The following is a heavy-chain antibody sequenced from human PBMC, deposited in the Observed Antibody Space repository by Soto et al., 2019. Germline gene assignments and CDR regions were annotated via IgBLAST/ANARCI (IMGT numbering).Heavy chain of an antibody. J-gene: IGHJ4*02. D-gene: IGHD3-10*01. CDR1: GFTFDDYA. CDR3: AKGDRLRGGDISLIDY. Sequence: EVQLVESGGGLVQPGRSLRLSCAASGFTFDDYAMHWVRQAPGKGLEWVSGISWNSGSIGYADSVKGRFTISRDNAKNSLYLQMNSLRAEDTALYYCAKGDRLRGGDISLIDYWGQGTLVTVSS. CDR2: ISWNSGSI. V-gene: IGHV3-9*01.